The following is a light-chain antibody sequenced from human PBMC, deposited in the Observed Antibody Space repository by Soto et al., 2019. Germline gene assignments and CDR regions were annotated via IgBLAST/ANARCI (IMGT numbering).Light chain of an antibody. V-gene: IGKV1-39*01. CDR3: QQSFNTPRT. J-gene: IGKJ2*01. CDR1: QSISIY. Sequence: DIQMTQSPSFLSASVGDTVTITCRASQSISIYLNWYQQKPGKAPKLLIYGASSLQSGVPSRFSGSGSGTDFTLTISSPQPEDVATYYCQQSFNTPRTFGQGTKLEIK. CDR2: GAS.